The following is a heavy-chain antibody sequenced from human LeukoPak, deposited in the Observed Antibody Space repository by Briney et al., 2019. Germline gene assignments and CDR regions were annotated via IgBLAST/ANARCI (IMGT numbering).Heavy chain of an antibody. J-gene: IGHJ4*02. CDR1: GGSISSYN. V-gene: IGHV4-59*08. Sequence: PSETLSLTCTVSGGSISSYNWSWIGQPAGKGLEWIGYIYYSGSTNYNPSLKSRVTISVDTSKNQFSLKLSSVTAADTAVYYCASNYYGSGSLDYWGQGNLVTVSS. D-gene: IGHD3-10*01. CDR2: IYYSGST. CDR3: ASNYYGSGSLDY.